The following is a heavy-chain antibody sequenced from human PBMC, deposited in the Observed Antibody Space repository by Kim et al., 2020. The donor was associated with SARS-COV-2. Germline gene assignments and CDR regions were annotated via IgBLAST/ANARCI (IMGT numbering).Heavy chain of an antibody. Sequence: GGSLRLSCAASGFTFSSYGMHWVRQAPGKGLEWVAVISYDGSNKYYADSVKGRFTISRDNSKNTLYLQMNSLRAEDTAVYYCAKNYGDYSGGAAFDIWG. CDR3: AKNYGDYSGGAAFDI. CDR1: GFTFSSYG. V-gene: IGHV3-30*18. J-gene: IGHJ3*02. CDR2: ISYDGSNK. D-gene: IGHD4-17*01.